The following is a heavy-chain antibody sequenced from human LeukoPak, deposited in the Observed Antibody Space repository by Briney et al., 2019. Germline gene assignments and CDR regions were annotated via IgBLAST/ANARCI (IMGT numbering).Heavy chain of an antibody. D-gene: IGHD3-3*01. CDR2: IYYSGST. CDR3: ARAYYDFWSGYDY. CDR1: GGSFSGCY. J-gene: IGHJ4*02. Sequence: SETLSLTCAVYGGSFSGCYWSWIRQPPGKGLEWIGYIYYSGSTNYNPSLKSRVTISVDTSKNQFSLKLSSVTAADTAVYYCARAYYDFWSGYDYWGQGTPVTVSS. V-gene: IGHV4-59*01.